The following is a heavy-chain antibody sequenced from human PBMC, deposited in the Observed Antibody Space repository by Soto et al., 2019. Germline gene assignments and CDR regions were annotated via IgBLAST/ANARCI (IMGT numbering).Heavy chain of an antibody. Sequence: GGSLRLSCAASGFTFSSYGMHWVRQAPGKGLEWVAVISYDGSNKYYADSVKGRFTISRDNSKNTVFLQMNSLRTEDTAVYYCAKDLTRGKQQLVLDYWGQGTLVTVSS. CDR1: GFTFSSYG. J-gene: IGHJ4*02. CDR3: AKDLTRGKQQLVLDY. D-gene: IGHD6-13*01. V-gene: IGHV3-30*18. CDR2: ISYDGSNK.